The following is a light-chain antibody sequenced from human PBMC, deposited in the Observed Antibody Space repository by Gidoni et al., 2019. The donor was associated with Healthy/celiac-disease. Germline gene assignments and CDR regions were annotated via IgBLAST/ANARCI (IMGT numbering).Light chain of an antibody. CDR3: QQSYSTPLFT. J-gene: IGKJ3*01. V-gene: IGKV1-39*01. Sequence: DIQMTQSPSSLSASVGDRVTITCRASQSISSYLNWYQQKPGKAPKLLIYAASSVQSGVPSRFSGSGSVTDFTLTISSLQPEDFATYYCQQSYSTPLFTFGPGTKVDIK. CDR2: AAS. CDR1: QSISSY.